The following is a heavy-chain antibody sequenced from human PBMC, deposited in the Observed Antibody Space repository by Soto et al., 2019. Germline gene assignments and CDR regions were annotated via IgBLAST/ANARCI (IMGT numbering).Heavy chain of an antibody. CDR2: IIAYNGNT. Sequence: ASVKVSCKASDYTFTSYGISWVRQAPGQGLEWMGWIIAYNGNTNYAQKFQGRVTMTTDTSTSTAYMELRSLRSDDTAVYYCARCYLGAFWSSDYYMDVRGKGSKVTVS. V-gene: IGHV1-18*01. D-gene: IGHD3-3*01. CDR3: ARCYLGAFWSSDYYMDV. J-gene: IGHJ6*03. CDR1: DYTFTSYG.